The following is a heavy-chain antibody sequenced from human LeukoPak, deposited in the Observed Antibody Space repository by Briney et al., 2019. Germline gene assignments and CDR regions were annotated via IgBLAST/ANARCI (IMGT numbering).Heavy chain of an antibody. CDR2: IIPIFGTA. CDR1: GGTFSSYA. D-gene: IGHD6-19*01. V-gene: IGHV1-69*13. CDR3: ASHSSGYNWFDP. Sequence: SVRVSCKASGGTFSSYAISWVRQAPGQGLEWMGGIIPIFGTANYAQKFQGRVTITADESTSTAYMELSSLRSEDTAVYYCASHSSGYNWFDPWGQGTLVTVSS. J-gene: IGHJ5*02.